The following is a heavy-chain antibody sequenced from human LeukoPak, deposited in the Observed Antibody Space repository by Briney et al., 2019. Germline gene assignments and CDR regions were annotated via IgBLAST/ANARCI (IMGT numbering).Heavy chain of an antibody. CDR2: ISGSGGST. Sequence: GGSLRLSCAASGFTFSSYGMHWVRQAPGKGLEWVSAISGSGGSTYYADSVKGRFTISRDNSKNTLYLQMNSLRAEDTAVYYGVAGKPSDYWGQGTLVTVSS. CDR1: GFTFSSYG. V-gene: IGHV3-23*01. CDR3: VAGKPSDY. D-gene: IGHD6-19*01. J-gene: IGHJ4*02.